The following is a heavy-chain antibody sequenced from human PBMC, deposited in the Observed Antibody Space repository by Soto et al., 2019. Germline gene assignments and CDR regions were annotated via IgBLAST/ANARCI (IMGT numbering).Heavy chain of an antibody. D-gene: IGHD1-7*01. Sequence: SETLSLTCTVSGGSVSSGSYYWSWIRQPPGKGLEWIGYIYYSGSTNYDPSLKSRVTISVDTSKNQFSLKLSSVTAADTAVYYCAGDSWNYAYWGQGTLVTVSS. CDR3: AGDSWNYAY. V-gene: IGHV4-61*01. J-gene: IGHJ4*02. CDR2: IYYSGST. CDR1: GGSVSSGSYY.